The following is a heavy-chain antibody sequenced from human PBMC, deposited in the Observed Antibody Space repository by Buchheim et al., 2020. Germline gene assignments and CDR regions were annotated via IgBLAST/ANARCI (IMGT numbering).Heavy chain of an antibody. V-gene: IGHV4-30-4*01. D-gene: IGHD3-22*01. CDR1: GDSISSDDCY. CDR3: VRDQWGRRGGYGYFDL. CDR2: IDYSGTT. J-gene: IGHJ2*01. Sequence: QVQLQESGPGLVKPSQSLPLTCTVSGDSISSDDCYWTWIRQPPGKGLEWIGYIDYSGTTYYNPSLKSRVIMSVDTSKNQFSLRLSCVTAADTAVYYCVRDQWGRRGGYGYFDLWGGGTL.